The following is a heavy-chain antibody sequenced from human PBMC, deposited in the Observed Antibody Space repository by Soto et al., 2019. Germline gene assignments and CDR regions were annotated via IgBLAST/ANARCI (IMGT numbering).Heavy chain of an antibody. V-gene: IGHV3-23*01. J-gene: IGHJ6*02. CDR3: AKATRTVTPGSGKYYYYGMDV. D-gene: IGHD4-4*01. Sequence: EVQLLESGGGLVQPGGSLRLSCAASGFTFSSYAMSWVRQAPGKGLEWVSAISGSGGSTYYADSVKGRFTISRDNSQNSLYRQIHRLRGEHTAVYYCAKATRTVTPGSGKYYYYGMDVWGQGTTVTVSS. CDR2: ISGSGGST. CDR1: GFTFSSYA.